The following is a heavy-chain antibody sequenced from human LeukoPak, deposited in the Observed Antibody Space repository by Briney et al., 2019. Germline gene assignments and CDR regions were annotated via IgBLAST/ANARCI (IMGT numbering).Heavy chain of an antibody. CDR3: VKSRRVGANQRGLFDY. Sequence: GGSLRLSCAASGFTFSCHWMTWVRQAPGKGLEWVSSVSGSGRNTFYPDSVEGRFTISRDNSKNTVYLQMNSLRADDTAVYYCVKSRRVGANQRGLFDYWGQGTLVTVSP. J-gene: IGHJ4*02. V-gene: IGHV3-23*01. D-gene: IGHD1-26*01. CDR2: VSGSGRNT. CDR1: GFTFSCHW.